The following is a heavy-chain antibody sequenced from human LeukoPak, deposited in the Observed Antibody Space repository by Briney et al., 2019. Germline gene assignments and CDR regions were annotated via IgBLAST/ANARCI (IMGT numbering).Heavy chain of an antibody. D-gene: IGHD6-19*01. J-gene: IGHJ4*02. CDR1: GGSISSSSYY. CDR3: ARHSRQWLVFYYFDY. V-gene: IGHV4-39*01. CDR2: IYYSGST. Sequence: PSGTLSLTCAVSGGSISSSSYYWGWIRQPPGKGLEWIGSIYYSGSTYYNPSLKSRVTISVDTSKNQFSLKLSSVTAADTAVYYCARHSRQWLVFYYFDYWGQGTLVTVSS.